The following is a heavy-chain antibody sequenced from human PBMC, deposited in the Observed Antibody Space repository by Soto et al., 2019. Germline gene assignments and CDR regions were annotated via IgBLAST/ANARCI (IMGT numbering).Heavy chain of an antibody. CDR1: GGTFSSYT. D-gene: IGHD2-15*01. CDR3: AAEYGGTSA. J-gene: IGHJ4*02. V-gene: IGHV1-69*02. Sequence: QVQLVQSGAEVKKPGSSVKVSCKASGGTFSSYTISWVRQAPGQGLEWMGRIIPILGIANYAQKFQGRVTXPADKSTSTAYMELSSLRSEDTAVYYCAAEYGGTSAWGQGTLVTVSS. CDR2: IIPILGIA.